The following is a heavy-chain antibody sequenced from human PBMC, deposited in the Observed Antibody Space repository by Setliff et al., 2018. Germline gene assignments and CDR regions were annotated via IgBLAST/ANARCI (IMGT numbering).Heavy chain of an antibody. CDR3: AKGFYGSHGGFDS. Sequence: LRLSCIGSGFNFDDYAMHWVRQRPGKGLEWVSSINWHGGSIGYADSVKGRFIVSRDNAKNSLYLDLNSLRPDDTAFYYCAKGFYGSHGGFDSWGQGTLVTVSS. CDR2: INWHGGSI. D-gene: IGHD4-17*01. J-gene: IGHJ5*01. CDR1: GFNFDDYA. V-gene: IGHV3-9*01.